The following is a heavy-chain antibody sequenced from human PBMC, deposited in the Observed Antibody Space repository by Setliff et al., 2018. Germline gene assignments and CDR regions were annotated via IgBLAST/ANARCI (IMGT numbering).Heavy chain of an antibody. V-gene: IGHV1-69*10. CDR3: ARGAYYDSGPFDAFDI. Sequence: RASVKVSCKASGGTFSSYAISWVRQAPGQGLEWMGGIIPILGIANYAQKFQGRVTITADESTSTAYMELSSLRSEDTAVYYCARGAYYDSGPFDAFDIWGPGTMVTVSS. CDR2: IIPILGIA. CDR1: GGTFSSYA. J-gene: IGHJ3*02. D-gene: IGHD3-22*01.